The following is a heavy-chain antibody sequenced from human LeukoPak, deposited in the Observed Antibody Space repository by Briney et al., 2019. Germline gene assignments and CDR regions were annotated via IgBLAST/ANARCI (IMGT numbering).Heavy chain of an antibody. CDR2: VSYDGSNK. CDR3: ARGLRYFDWLLDY. D-gene: IGHD3-9*01. Sequence: GRSLRLSCAASGFTFSNYAMHWVRQAPGKGLEWVAVVSYDGSNKYYADSVKGRFTISRDNAKNSLYLQMNSLRAEDTALYYCARGLRYFDWLLDYWGQGTLVTVSS. J-gene: IGHJ4*02. CDR1: GFTFSNYA. V-gene: IGHV3-30-3*01.